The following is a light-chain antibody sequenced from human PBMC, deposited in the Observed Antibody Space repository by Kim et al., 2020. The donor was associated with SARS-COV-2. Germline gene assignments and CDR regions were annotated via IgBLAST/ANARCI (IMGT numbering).Light chain of an antibody. Sequence: QAVVTQESSLTVPPGGTVTLTCASSTGAVTSGHYPYWFQQRSGQAPKTLIYDTRYKFSWTPARFSGSLIGGKAALTLSDAQPEDEADYYCLISHNGGRVFGGWTQLTVL. CDR1: TGAVTSGHY. J-gene: IGLJ3*02. CDR3: LISHNGGRV. V-gene: IGLV7-46*01. CDR2: DTR.